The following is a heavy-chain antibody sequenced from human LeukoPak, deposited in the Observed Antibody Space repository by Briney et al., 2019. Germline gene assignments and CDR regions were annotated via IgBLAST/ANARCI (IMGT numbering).Heavy chain of an antibody. D-gene: IGHD3-22*01. CDR1: GYTFTSYG. CDR2: ISAYNGNT. V-gene: IGHV1-18*01. Sequence: GPVKVSCKASGYTFTSYGISWVRQAPGQGLEWMGWISAYNGNTNYAQKLQGRVTMTTDTSTSTAYMELRSLRSDDTAVYYCARDTGRGYYYDSSPNYWGRGTLVTVSS. J-gene: IGHJ4*02. CDR3: ARDTGRGYYYDSSPNY.